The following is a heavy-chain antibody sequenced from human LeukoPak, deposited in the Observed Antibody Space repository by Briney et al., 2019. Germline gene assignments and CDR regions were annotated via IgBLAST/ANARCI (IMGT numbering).Heavy chain of an antibody. D-gene: IGHD6-6*01. CDR1: GGSISSSSYY. CDR2: IYYSGST. CDR3: ARASVPVYYGMDV. J-gene: IGHJ6*02. V-gene: IGHV4-39*01. Sequence: PSETLSLTCTVSGGSISSSSYYWGWIRQPPGKGLEWIGSIYYSGSTYYNPSLKSRVTISVDTSKNQFSLKLSSVTAADTAVYYCARASVPVYYGMDVWGQGTTVTVSS.